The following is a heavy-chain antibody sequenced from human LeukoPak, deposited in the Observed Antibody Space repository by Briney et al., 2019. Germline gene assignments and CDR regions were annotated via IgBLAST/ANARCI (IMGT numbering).Heavy chain of an antibody. D-gene: IGHD7-27*01. CDR3: ASRKLGNDY. V-gene: IGHV4-59*02. CDR2: IYYTGST. J-gene: IGHJ4*02. Sequence: SETLSLTCTVSGGSVSDYYWSWIRQSPGKGLEWIGYIYYTGSTSYNPSLRSRVTMSADTSKNQFSLKLSSLTAAGTAVYYCASRKLGNDYWGQGTLVTVSS. CDR1: GGSVSDYY.